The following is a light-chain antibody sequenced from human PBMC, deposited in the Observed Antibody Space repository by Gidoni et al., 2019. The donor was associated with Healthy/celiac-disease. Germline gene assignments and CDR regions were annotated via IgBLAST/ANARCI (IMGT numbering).Light chain of an antibody. CDR3: SSYTSSSTPL. CDR2: DVS. V-gene: IGLV2-14*03. CDR1: SSDVGGYPY. J-gene: IGLJ2*01. Sequence: QSALPQPASVSGSPGQSITISCTGTSSDVGGYPYVSWYQQHPGKAPKLMIYDVSNRPSGVSNRFSGSKSGNTASLTISGLQAEDEADYYCSSYTSSSTPLFGGGTKLTVL.